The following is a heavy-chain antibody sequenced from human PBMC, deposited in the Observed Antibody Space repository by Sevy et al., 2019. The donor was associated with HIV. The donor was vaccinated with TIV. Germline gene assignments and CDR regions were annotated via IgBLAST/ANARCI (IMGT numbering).Heavy chain of an antibody. CDR3: AREHHYSQSTIFGVVISGYFDY. J-gene: IGHJ4*02. D-gene: IGHD3-3*01. V-gene: IGHV3-30-3*01. CDR1: GFTFSSYA. CDR2: ISYDGSNK. Sequence: GGSLRLSCAASGFTFSSYAMHWVRQAPGKGLEWVAVISYDGSNKYYGDSVKGRFTISRDNSKNTLYLQMNSLRAEDTDVYYCAREHHYSQSTIFGVVISGYFDYWGQGTLVTVSS.